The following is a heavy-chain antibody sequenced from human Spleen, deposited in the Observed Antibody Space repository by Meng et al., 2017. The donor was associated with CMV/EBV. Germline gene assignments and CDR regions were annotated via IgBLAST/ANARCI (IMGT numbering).Heavy chain of an antibody. CDR2: IYYSGST. CDR1: GGSGSNYY. CDR3: AGVKPAAKGYWYFDL. D-gene: IGHD2-2*01. J-gene: IGHJ2*01. Sequence: GSLSLTCTVSGGSGSNYYWSWIRQPPGKGLEWLGYIYYSGSTNYNPSLESRVTISVDTSKKQFSLNLSSVTAADTAVYYCAGVKPAAKGYWYFDLWGRGTLVTVSS. V-gene: IGHV4-59*02.